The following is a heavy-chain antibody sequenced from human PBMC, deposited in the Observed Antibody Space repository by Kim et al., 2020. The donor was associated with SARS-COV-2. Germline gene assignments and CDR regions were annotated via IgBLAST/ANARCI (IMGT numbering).Heavy chain of an antibody. Sequence: ASVKVSCKASGYTFTTYLVHWVRQAPGQGLEWMGVINPSDDTIKYAQKFQGRVSMTTDTSTTTVSMELSSLRSEDTAVYFCAGELYGSAADYWGEGTLVT. V-gene: IGHV1-46*01. CDR3: AGELYGSAADY. D-gene: IGHD3-10*01. J-gene: IGHJ4*02. CDR2: INPSDDTI. CDR1: GYTFTTYL.